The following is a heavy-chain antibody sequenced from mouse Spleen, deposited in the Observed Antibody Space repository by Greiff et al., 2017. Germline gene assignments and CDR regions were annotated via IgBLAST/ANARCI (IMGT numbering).Heavy chain of an antibody. CDR1: GFSLTSYG. CDR3: ASYSNSFDY. V-gene: IGHV2-2*01. Sequence: VQLQQSGPGLVQPSQSLSITCTVSGFSLTSYGVHWVRQSPGKGLEWLGVIWSGGSTDYNAAFISRLSISKDNSKSQVFFKMNSLQADDTAIYYCASYSNSFDYWGQGTTLTVSS. D-gene: IGHD2-5*01. J-gene: IGHJ2*01. CDR2: IWSGGST.